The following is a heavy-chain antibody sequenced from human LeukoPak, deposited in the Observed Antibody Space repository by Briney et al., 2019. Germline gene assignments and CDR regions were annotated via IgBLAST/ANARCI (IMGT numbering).Heavy chain of an antibody. Sequence: GGSLRLSCAASGFTFSSYDMSWVRQAPGKGLEWVSGISGSGGSGSTYYADSVKGRFTISRDNSKNTLYLQMNSLRAEDTAVYYCAKSGLNRFDYWGQGTLVSVSS. CDR1: GFTFSSYD. V-gene: IGHV3-23*01. D-gene: IGHD2-15*01. CDR2: ISGSGGSGST. J-gene: IGHJ4*02. CDR3: AKSGLNRFDY.